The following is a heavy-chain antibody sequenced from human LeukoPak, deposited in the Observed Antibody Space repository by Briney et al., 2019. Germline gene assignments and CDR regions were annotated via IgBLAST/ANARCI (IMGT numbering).Heavy chain of an antibody. CDR3: ATLDSTKSVL. V-gene: IGHV3-7*01. J-gene: IGHJ1*01. CDR2: VKQDGTEK. Sequence: QPGGSLRLTCVASRFRFGRDWISWVRQAPGKGLEWVACVKQDGTEKNYVVSVWGRFTVSVDNGKNSLYLQMNSLRAEDTAKYYCATLDSTKSVLWGRGTAVIVSS. CDR1: RFRFGRDW. D-gene: IGHD2-2*01.